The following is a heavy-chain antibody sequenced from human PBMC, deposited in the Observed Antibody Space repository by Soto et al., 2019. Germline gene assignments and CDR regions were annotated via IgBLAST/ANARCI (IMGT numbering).Heavy chain of an antibody. CDR1: GYTFTVCY. Sequence: EASVKVSCKASGYTFTVCYMHWVRQAPGQGLEWMGWINPNSGGTNYAQKFQGWVTMTRDTSISTAYMELSRLRSDDTAVYYCARGITMVRGVLLDAFDIWGQGTMVTVSS. D-gene: IGHD3-10*01. CDR2: INPNSGGT. V-gene: IGHV1-2*04. CDR3: ARGITMVRGVLLDAFDI. J-gene: IGHJ3*02.